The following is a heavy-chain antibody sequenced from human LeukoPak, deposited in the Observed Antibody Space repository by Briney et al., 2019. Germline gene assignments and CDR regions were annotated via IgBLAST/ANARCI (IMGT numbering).Heavy chain of an antibody. D-gene: IGHD5-24*01. CDR2: INDDGSAT. V-gene: IGHV3-74*01. J-gene: IGHJ4*02. CDR3: SRGAARMVEIATIISFEY. Sequence: GGSLRLSCAASGFTFSNYWMHWVRQVPGKGRVWVSRINDDGSATFYADSVKGRFTIFRDNSKNTQYLQINTLRVGDTAVYYCSRGAARMVEIATIISFEYWGQGTLVTVSS. CDR1: GFTFSNYW.